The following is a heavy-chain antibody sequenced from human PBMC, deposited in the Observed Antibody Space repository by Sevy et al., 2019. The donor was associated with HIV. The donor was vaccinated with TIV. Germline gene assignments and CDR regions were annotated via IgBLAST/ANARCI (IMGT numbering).Heavy chain of an antibody. D-gene: IGHD2-2*01. CDR3: ARTGCSITSCLTTDAFDI. J-gene: IGHJ3*02. CDR1: GFTFSSYS. V-gene: IGHV3-21*06. CDR2: ISGIRNYI. Sequence: GGSRRLSCAASGFTFSSYSMNWVRQAPGKGLEWVSSISGIRNYIYYADSVKGRFTISRDNAKSSLYLQMNSLRAEDTAVYYCARTGCSITSCLTTDAFDIWGQGTLVTVSS.